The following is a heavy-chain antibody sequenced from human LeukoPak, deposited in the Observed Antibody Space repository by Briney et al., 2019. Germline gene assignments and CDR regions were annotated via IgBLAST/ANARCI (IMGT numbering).Heavy chain of an antibody. V-gene: IGHV4-59*01. J-gene: IGHJ4*02. CDR3: ARGVYIAAAQYGY. D-gene: IGHD6-13*01. CDR1: GGSIGGNY. Sequence: SETLSLTCTVSGGSIGGNYWSWIRRPPGKGLEWIGYIYYTGTTKVSPSLESRVTMSVDTSKSQFSLNLSSVTAADTAVYYCARGVYIAAAQYGYWGQGTLVTVSS. CDR2: IYYTGTT.